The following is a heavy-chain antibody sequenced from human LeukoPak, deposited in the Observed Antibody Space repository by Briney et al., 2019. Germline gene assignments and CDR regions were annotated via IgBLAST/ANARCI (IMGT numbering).Heavy chain of an antibody. CDR3: AKPSKLMATTFRDYFDY. Sequence: GGSLRLSCAASGFTFSSYAMNWVRQAPGKGLEWVSAISGSGGSTYYADSVKGRFTISRDNSKNTLYLQMNSLRAEDTAVYYCAKPSKLMATTFRDYFDYWGQGTLVTVSS. D-gene: IGHD5-24*01. J-gene: IGHJ4*02. CDR2: ISGSGGST. CDR1: GFTFSSYA. V-gene: IGHV3-23*01.